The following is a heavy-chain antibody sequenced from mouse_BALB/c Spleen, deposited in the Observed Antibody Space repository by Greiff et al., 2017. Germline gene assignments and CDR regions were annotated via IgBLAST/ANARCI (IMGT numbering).Heavy chain of an antibody. CDR2: INPDSSTI. Sequence: EVKLMESGGGLVQPGGSLKLSCAASGFDFSRYWMSWVRQAPGKGLEWIGEINPDSSTINYTPSLKDKFIISRDNAKNTLYLQMSKVRSEDTALYYCARWESFYAMDYWGQGTSVTVSS. CDR3: ARWESFYAMDY. CDR1: GFDFSRYW. J-gene: IGHJ4*01. V-gene: IGHV4-1*02. D-gene: IGHD1-2*01.